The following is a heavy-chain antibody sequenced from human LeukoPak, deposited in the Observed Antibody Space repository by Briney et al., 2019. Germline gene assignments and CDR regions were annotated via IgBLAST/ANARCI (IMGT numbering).Heavy chain of an antibody. D-gene: IGHD6-19*01. Sequence: ASVKVSCKASGGTFSSYAISWVRQAPGQGLEWMGGIIPIFGTANYAQKFQGRVTITADESTSTAYMELSSLRSEDTAVYYCARGRVSSGWLNWFDPWGQGTLVTVSS. V-gene: IGHV1-69*13. CDR3: ARGRVSSGWLNWFDP. CDR2: IIPIFGTA. J-gene: IGHJ5*02. CDR1: GGTFSSYA.